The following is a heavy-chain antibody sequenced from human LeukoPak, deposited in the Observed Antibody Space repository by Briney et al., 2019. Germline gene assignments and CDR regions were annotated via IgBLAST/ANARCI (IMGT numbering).Heavy chain of an antibody. D-gene: IGHD2-21*02. CDR1: GYSISSGYY. V-gene: IGHV4-38-2*01. Sequence: SETLSLTCAVSGYSISSGYYWGWIRQPPGKGLEWIGSIYHSGSTYYNPSLKSRVTISVDTSKNQFSLKLSSVTAADMAVYYCARAPPGGDRNTFQHWGQGTLVTVSS. CDR2: IYHSGST. CDR3: ARAPPGGDRNTFQH. J-gene: IGHJ1*01.